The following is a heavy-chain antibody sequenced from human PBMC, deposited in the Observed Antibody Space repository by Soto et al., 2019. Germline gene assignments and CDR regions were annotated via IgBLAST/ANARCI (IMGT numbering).Heavy chain of an antibody. CDR2: TYYRSKWYN. V-gene: IGHV6-1*01. CDR1: GDSVSSNSAA. CDR3: ARGIAAGRGDWLVP. D-gene: IGHD6-13*01. J-gene: IGHJ5*02. Sequence: SQTRSLTCVISGDSVSSNSAAWNWIRQSPSRGLEWLGRTYYRSKWYNDYAVSVRSRITINPDTSKNQFSLQLNSVTPEDTAVYYCARGIAAGRGDWLVPWGQGTLVTVSS.